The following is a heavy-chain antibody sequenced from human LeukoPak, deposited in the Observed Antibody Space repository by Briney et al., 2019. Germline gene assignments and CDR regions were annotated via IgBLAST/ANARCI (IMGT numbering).Heavy chain of an antibody. J-gene: IGHJ5*02. CDR3: ARRGGGFGPYSWFDP. Sequence: PSETLSLTCAVSGGSISSGGYSWSWIRQPPGKGLEWIGYIYHSGSTYYNPSLKSRVTISVDRSKNQFSLKLSSVTAADTAVYYCARRGGGFGPYSWFDPWGQGTLVTVSS. V-gene: IGHV4-30-2*01. D-gene: IGHD3-10*01. CDR2: IYHSGST. CDR1: GGSISSGGYS.